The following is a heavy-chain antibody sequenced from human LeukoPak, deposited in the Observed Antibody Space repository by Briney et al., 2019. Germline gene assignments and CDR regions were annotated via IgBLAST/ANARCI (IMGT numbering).Heavy chain of an antibody. CDR1: GFTFSSYT. CDR3: ARGRSAGDSIAAY. CDR2: ISGSSYYI. D-gene: IGHD6-6*01. V-gene: IGHV3-21*04. Sequence: GGSLRLSCAASGFTFSSYTNNWVRQAPGKGLEWVSSISGSSYYIYYADSVRGRFTISRDNAKNSVYLQMNSLRSEDTAVYYCARGRSAGDSIAAYWGQGTLVTVSS. J-gene: IGHJ4*02.